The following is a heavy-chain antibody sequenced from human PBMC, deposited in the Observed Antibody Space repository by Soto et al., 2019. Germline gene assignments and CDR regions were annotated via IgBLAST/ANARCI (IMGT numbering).Heavy chain of an antibody. CDR2: IFYSGST. CDR1: GGSIRSYY. CDR3: ARGAADTDMVDS. D-gene: IGHD5-18*01. V-gene: IGHV4-59*01. J-gene: IGHJ4*02. Sequence: PSETLSLTCTVSGGSIRSYYSTWIRQPPGKGLEWLGYIFYSGSTFYNPSLKSRVTISIHTSKSQFSLQLTSVTAADTAVYYCARGAADTDMVDSWGQGTMVTVYS.